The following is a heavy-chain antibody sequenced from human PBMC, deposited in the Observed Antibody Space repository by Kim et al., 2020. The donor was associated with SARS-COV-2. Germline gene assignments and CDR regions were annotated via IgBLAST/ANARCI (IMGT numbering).Heavy chain of an antibody. CDR3: ATSEYYYGTSPSDY. D-gene: IGHD3-22*01. Sequence: AHSVKGRFTISRDNSQTTLYLPMNSLRAEDTAVYYCATSEYYYGTSPSDYWGQRTLVTVSS. J-gene: IGHJ4*02. V-gene: IGHV3-23*01.